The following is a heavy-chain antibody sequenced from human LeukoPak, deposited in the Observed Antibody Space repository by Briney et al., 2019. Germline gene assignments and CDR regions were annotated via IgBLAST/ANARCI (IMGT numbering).Heavy chain of an antibody. CDR1: GGSFNGYY. Sequence: SETLSLTCAVYGGSFNGYYWSWIRQPPGKGLEWIGEINHSGSTNYNPSLKSRVTISVDTSKNQFSLKLSSVTAADTAVYYCVAARHHTIDYWGQGTLVTVSS. CDR3: VAARHHTIDY. V-gene: IGHV4-34*01. J-gene: IGHJ4*02. D-gene: IGHD6-6*01. CDR2: INHSGST.